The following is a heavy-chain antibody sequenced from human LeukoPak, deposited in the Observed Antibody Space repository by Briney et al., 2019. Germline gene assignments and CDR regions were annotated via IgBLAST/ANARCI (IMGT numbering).Heavy chain of an antibody. D-gene: IGHD5-24*01. CDR1: GYTFTSYY. Sequence: ASVKVSCKASGYTFTSYYMHWVRQAPGQGLEWMGIINPSGGSTSYAQKFQGRVTMTRNTSISTAYMELSSLRSEDTAVYYCARGSRDGYNLENFDYWGQGTLVTVSS. CDR3: ARGSRDGYNLENFDY. CDR2: INPSGGST. V-gene: IGHV1-46*01. J-gene: IGHJ4*02.